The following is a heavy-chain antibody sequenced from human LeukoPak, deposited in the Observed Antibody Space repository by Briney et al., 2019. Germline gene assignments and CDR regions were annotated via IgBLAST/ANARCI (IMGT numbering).Heavy chain of an antibody. CDR2: MNPNSGNT. V-gene: IGHV1-8*01. CDR1: GYTFTSYY. J-gene: IGHJ4*02. Sequence: ASVKVPCKASGYTFTSYYINWVRQATGQGLEWMGWMNPNSGNTGYAQKFQGRVTMTRNTSISTAYMELSSLRSEDTAVYYCARGVWGSYFYRDYWGQGTLVTVSS. D-gene: IGHD3-16*01. CDR3: ARGVWGSYFYRDY.